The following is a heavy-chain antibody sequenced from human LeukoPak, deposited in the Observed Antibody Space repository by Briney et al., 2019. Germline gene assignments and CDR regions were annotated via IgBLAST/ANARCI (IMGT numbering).Heavy chain of an antibody. Sequence: GGSLRLSCTASGFTFNGYSMNWVRQAPGKGLEWVSSISTSSSYIYYADSVKGRFTISRDNSKNTLYLQMNSLRAEDTAVYYCAKDFLSPATPFDYWGQGTLVTVSS. CDR3: AKDFLSPATPFDY. CDR1: GFTFNGYS. J-gene: IGHJ4*02. D-gene: IGHD2/OR15-2a*01. V-gene: IGHV3-21*04. CDR2: ISTSSSYI.